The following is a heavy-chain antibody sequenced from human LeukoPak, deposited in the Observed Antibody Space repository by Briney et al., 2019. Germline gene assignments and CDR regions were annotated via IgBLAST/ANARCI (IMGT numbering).Heavy chain of an antibody. D-gene: IGHD3-3*01. CDR3: ARGYYDFWSGYWFDY. CDR1: GGSFSCYY. CDR2: INHSGST. J-gene: IGHJ4*02. Sequence: SETLSLTYAVDGGSFSCYYWSWIRAPPGKGLEWSGEINHSGSTNYNPSLKSRVTISVDTSKNQFSLKLSSVTAADTAVYYCARGYYDFWSGYWFDYWGQGTLVTVSS. V-gene: IGHV4-34*01.